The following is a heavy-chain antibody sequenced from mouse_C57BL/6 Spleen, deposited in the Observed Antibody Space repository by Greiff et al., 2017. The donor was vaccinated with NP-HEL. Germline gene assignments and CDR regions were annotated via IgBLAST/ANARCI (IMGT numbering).Heavy chain of an antibody. CDR1: GFTFSDYY. D-gene: IGHD1-1*01. CDR2: ISNGGGST. Sequence: EVMLVESGGGLVQPGGSLKLSCAASGFTFSDYYMYWVRQTPEKRLEWVAYISNGGGSTYYPDTVKGRFTISRDNAKNTLYLQMSRLKSEDTAMYYCARRGSSYGLGLGYFDVWGTGTTVTVSS. CDR3: ARRGSSYGLGLGYFDV. V-gene: IGHV5-12*01. J-gene: IGHJ1*03.